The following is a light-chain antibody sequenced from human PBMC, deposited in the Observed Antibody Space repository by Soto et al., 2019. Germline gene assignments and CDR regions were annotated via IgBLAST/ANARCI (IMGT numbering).Light chain of an antibody. V-gene: IGKV1-17*01. CDR2: AAS. CDR3: LQHNSYPPT. CDR1: QGIGSD. J-gene: IGKJ4*01. Sequence: DIQMTQCPSSLSASVGDRVTITCRASQGIGSDLGWYQQKPGKAPKRLIYAASSLQSGVPSRFSGRGSGTEFTLTISSLQPEDFATYYCLQHNSYPPTFGGGTKVEIK.